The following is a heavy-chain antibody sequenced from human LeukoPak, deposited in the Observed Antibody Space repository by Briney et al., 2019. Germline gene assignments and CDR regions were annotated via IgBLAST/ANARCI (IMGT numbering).Heavy chain of an antibody. CDR3: ARMGDDFWSGYPDDYYYMDV. V-gene: IGHV4-39*07. CDR2: IYYSGST. Sequence: SETLSLTCTVSGGSISSSSYYWGWIRQPPGKGLEWIGSIYYSGSTYYNPSLKSRVTISVDTSKNQFSLKLSSVTAADTAVYYCARMGDDFWSGYPDDYYYMDVWGKGTTVTVSS. D-gene: IGHD3-3*01. J-gene: IGHJ6*03. CDR1: GGSISSSSYY.